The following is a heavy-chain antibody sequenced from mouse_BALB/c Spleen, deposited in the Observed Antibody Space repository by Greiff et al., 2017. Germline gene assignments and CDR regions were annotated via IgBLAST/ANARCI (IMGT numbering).Heavy chain of an antibody. CDR2: ISSGSSTI. V-gene: IGHV5-17*02. D-gene: IGHD1-1*01. J-gene: IGHJ3*01. CDR3: AREDNDSSYGGFGY. Sequence: EVHLVESGGGLVQPGGSRKLSCAASGFTFSSFGMNWVRQAPEKGLEWVAYISSGSSTIYYADTVTGRFTISSDNPKNTLFLQMTSLRSEDTAMYYCAREDNDSSYGGFGYWGQGTLVTVSA. CDR1: GFTFSSFG.